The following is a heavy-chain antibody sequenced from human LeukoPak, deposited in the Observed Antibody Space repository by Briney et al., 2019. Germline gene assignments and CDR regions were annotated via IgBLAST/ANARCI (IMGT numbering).Heavy chain of an antibody. J-gene: IGHJ6*03. CDR2: ISGSGGSR. Sequence: GGTLRLSCGASGFTFTSYGMNWVRQAPGKGLEWVSGISGSGGSRYYADSVKGRFTISRDNSKNTLYLQMSSLRAEDTAVYYCAKGYSSSWYHYYYYMDVWGKGTTVTVSS. CDR1: GFTFTSYG. CDR3: AKGYSSSWYHYYYYMDV. D-gene: IGHD6-13*01. V-gene: IGHV3-23*01.